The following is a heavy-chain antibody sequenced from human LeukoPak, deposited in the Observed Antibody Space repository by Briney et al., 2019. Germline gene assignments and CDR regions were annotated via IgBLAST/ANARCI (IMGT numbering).Heavy chain of an antibody. V-gene: IGHV4-61*01. CDR1: GGSITTSNYY. Sequence: PSQTLSLTCTVSGGSITTSNYYWSWIRQHPGKGLEWIGYIFYSGSSNHNPSLKSRATISVDTSKNQFSLKLSSVTAADTAVYYCARGGEVMWWFDPWGQGALVTVSS. D-gene: IGHD3-16*01. CDR3: ARGGEVMWWFDP. CDR2: IFYSGSS. J-gene: IGHJ5*02.